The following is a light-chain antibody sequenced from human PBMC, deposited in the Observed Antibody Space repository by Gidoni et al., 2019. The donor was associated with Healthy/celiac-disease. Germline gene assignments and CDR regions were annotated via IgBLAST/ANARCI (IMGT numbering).Light chain of an antibody. CDR3: QQSYSTPPT. Sequence: DIQMTQSPSSLSASVGDRVTITCRASQSISSYLNSYQQKPGKDPKLLIYAASSLQSGVPSRFSGSGSGTDFTLTISSLQPEDFATYYCQQSYSTPPTFGGGTKVEIK. J-gene: IGKJ4*01. CDR1: QSISSY. V-gene: IGKV1-39*01. CDR2: AAS.